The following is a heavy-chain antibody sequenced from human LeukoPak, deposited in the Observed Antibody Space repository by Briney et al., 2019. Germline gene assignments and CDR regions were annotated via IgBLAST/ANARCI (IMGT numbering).Heavy chain of an antibody. D-gene: IGHD3-22*01. CDR1: GGSISSYY. V-gene: IGHV4-59*08. Sequence: SETLPLTCTVSGGSISSYYWSWIQQPPGKGLEWIGYIYYSGSTNYNPSLKSRVTISVDTSKNQFSLKLSSVTAADTAVYYCAKHQPRITMIVVVPEPLFDYWGQGTLVTVSS. CDR2: IYYSGST. J-gene: IGHJ4*02. CDR3: AKHQPRITMIVVVPEPLFDY.